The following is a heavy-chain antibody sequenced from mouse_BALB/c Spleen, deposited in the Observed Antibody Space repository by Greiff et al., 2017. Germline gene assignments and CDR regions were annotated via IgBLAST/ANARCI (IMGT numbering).Heavy chain of an antibody. CDR2: IYPGDGST. D-gene: IGHD4-1*01. V-gene: IGHV1S56*01. J-gene: IGHJ4*01. CDR1: GYTFTSYY. Sequence: QVQLQQSGAELVKPGASVKLSCKASGYTFTSYYIHWVKQRPGQGLEWIGWIYPGDGSTKYNEKFKGKTTLTADKSSSTAYMLLSSLTSEDSAIYFCARRGALGAMDYWGQGTSVTVSS. CDR3: ARRGALGAMDY.